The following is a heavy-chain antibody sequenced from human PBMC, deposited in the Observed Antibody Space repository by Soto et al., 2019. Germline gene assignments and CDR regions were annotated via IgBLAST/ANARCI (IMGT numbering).Heavy chain of an antibody. D-gene: IGHD6-13*01. J-gene: IGHJ5*02. Sequence: ASVKVSCKASGGTFSSYAISWVRQAPGQGLEWMGGIIPIFGTANYAQKFQGRVTITADESTSTAYMELSSLRSEDTAVYYCARDREAAADWFDPCGQGTLVTVSS. CDR2: IIPIFGTA. CDR1: GGTFSSYA. V-gene: IGHV1-69*13. CDR3: ARDREAAADWFDP.